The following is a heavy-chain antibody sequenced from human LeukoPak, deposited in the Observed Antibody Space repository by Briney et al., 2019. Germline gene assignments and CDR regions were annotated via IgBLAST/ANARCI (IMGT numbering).Heavy chain of an antibody. J-gene: IGHJ4*02. CDR3: AREGRYIVGATDFYYFDY. Sequence: SETLSLTCAVYGGSFSGYYWSWIRQPPGKGLEWIGEINHSGSTNYNPSLKSGVTISVDTSKNQFSLKLSSVTAADTAVYYCAREGRYIVGATDFYYFDYWGQGTLVTVSS. V-gene: IGHV4-34*01. CDR1: GGSFSGYY. D-gene: IGHD1-26*01. CDR2: INHSGST.